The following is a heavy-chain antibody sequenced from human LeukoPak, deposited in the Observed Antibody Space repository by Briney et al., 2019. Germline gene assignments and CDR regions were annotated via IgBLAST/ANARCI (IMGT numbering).Heavy chain of an antibody. J-gene: IGHJ6*03. Sequence: PGGSLRLSCAASGFTFSDYYMSWIRQAPGKGLEWVSYISSSGSTIYYADSVKGRFTISRDNAKNSLYLQMNSLRAEDTAVYYCARGGPDSSSWPPIYYYYMDVWGKGTTVTVSS. D-gene: IGHD6-13*01. CDR1: GFTFSDYY. CDR3: ARGGPDSSSWPPIYYYYMDV. CDR2: ISSSGSTI. V-gene: IGHV3-11*04.